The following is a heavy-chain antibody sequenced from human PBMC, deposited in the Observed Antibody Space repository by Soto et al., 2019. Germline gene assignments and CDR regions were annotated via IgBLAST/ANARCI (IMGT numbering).Heavy chain of an antibody. CDR1: SGSFSGHY. J-gene: IGHJ4*02. D-gene: IGHD3-16*01. V-gene: IGHV4-34*12. Sequence: QVQLQQWGAGLLKPSETLSLTCAVYSGSFSGHYWSWIRQPPGKDLEWIVELIHGLSIVYNPSLNKRFITSGDSSNNQFSLKLSSVTAADTAVYYCARHGGYFFDYWGQGTLVTGSS. CDR3: ARHGGYFFDY. CDR2: LIHGLSI.